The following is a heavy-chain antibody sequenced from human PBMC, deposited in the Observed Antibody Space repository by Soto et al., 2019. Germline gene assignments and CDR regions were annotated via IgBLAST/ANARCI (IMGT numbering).Heavy chain of an antibody. Sequence: SETLSLTCAVSSGSISSSNWWSWVRQPPGKGLEWIGEIYHSGGTNYNPSLKSRVTISVDKSKNQFSLKLSSVTAADTAVYYCARNTYDYIWGSYRYHDYWGQGTLVTVSS. CDR1: SGSISSSNW. J-gene: IGHJ4*02. CDR2: IYHSGGT. D-gene: IGHD3-16*02. CDR3: ARNTYDYIWGSYRYHDY. V-gene: IGHV4-4*02.